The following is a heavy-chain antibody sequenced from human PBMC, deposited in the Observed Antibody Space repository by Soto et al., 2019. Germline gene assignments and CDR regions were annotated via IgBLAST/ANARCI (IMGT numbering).Heavy chain of an antibody. CDR2: ISGSGDGT. J-gene: IGHJ6*02. Sequence: XGSLRLSCAAAGFSVSDYAMSWVRQAPGRGLEWVSSISGSGDGTYYGDSVKGRFTLSRDTSQKTLYLQMNNLRGEDTAVYFCTKSRRSVLMVYGFGGMDAWGRGTTATVSS. CDR3: TKSRRSVLMVYGFGGMDA. D-gene: IGHD2-8*01. V-gene: IGHV3-23*01. CDR1: GFSVSDYA.